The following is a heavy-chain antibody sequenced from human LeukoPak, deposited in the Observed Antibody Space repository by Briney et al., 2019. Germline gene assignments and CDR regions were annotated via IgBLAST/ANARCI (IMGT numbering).Heavy chain of an antibody. CDR2: IIPILGIA. V-gene: IGHV1-69*02. Sequence: SVKVSCKASGGTFSSYTISWVRQAPGQGLEWMGRIIPILGIANYAQKFQGRVTITADKSTSKAYMELSSLRSEDTAVYYCARGPDYGDYRDGAFDIWGQGTMVTVSS. CDR3: ARGPDYGDYRDGAFDI. CDR1: GGTFSSYT. J-gene: IGHJ3*02. D-gene: IGHD4-17*01.